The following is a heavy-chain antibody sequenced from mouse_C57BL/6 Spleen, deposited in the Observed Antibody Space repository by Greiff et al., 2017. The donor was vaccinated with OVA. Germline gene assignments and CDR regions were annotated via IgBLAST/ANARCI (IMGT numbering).Heavy chain of an antibody. D-gene: IGHD1-1*01. V-gene: IGHV1-19*01. CDR1: GYTFTDYY. CDR3: ARDYYGNYYAIDY. Sequence: VQLQQSGPVLVKPGASVKMSCKASGYTFTDYYMNWVKQSHGKSLEWIGVINPYNGGTSYNQKFTGKATLTVDKSSSTAYMELNRLTSEDSAVYYCARDYYGNYYAIDYWGQGTSGTVAS. J-gene: IGHJ4*01. CDR2: INPYNGGT.